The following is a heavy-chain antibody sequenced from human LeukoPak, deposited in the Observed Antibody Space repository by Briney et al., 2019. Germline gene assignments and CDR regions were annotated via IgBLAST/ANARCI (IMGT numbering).Heavy chain of an antibody. CDR3: AKQLGYCSDGSCYFPY. Sequence: GGSLRLSCAAFGFTFSSSAMSWVRQAPGKGLEWVSAISNNGGYTYYADSVQGRFTISRDNSKSTLCLQMNSLKAEDTAVYYCAKQLGYCSDGSCYFPYWGQGTLVTVSS. D-gene: IGHD2-15*01. CDR2: ISNNGGYT. V-gene: IGHV3-23*01. CDR1: GFTFSSSA. J-gene: IGHJ4*02.